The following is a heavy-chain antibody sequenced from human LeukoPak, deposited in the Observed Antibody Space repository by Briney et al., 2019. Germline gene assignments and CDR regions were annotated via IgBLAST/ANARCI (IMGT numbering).Heavy chain of an antibody. D-gene: IGHD1-26*01. CDR3: ALGRGSYFPFDY. CDR1: GFTFSSYW. V-gene: IGHV3-7*01. CDR2: IKQDGSEK. J-gene: IGHJ4*02. Sequence: PGGSLRLSCAASGFTFSSYWMSWVRQAPGKGLEWVANIKQDGSEKYYVDSVKGRFTISRDNAKNSLYLQMNSLRAEDTAVYYRALGRGSYFPFDYWGQGTLVTVSS.